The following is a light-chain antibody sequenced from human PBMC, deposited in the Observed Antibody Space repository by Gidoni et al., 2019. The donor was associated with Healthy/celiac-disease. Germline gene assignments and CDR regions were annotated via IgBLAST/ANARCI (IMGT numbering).Light chain of an antibody. Sequence: DIQMTQSPSSLSASVGDRVTITCRASQSISSYLNWYKQKPGKAPKLLIYAASSLQSGVPSRFSGSGPGTDFTLTISSLQPEDFATYYCQQSYSTPRMFTFGPGTKVDIK. CDR1: QSISSY. CDR2: AAS. CDR3: QQSYSTPRMFT. V-gene: IGKV1-39*01. J-gene: IGKJ3*01.